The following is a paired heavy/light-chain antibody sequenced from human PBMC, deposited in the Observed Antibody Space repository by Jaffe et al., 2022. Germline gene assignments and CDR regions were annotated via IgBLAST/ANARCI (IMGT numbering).Light chain of an antibody. Sequence: EIVLTQSPGTLSLSPGERATLSCRASQSVSSYYLAWYQQKPGQAPRLLIYGASSRATGIPDRFSGSGSGTDFTLTISRLEPEDFAVYYCQQYGSSPPYTFGQGTKLEIK. CDR3: QQYGSSPPYT. J-gene: IGKJ2*01. V-gene: IGKV3-20*01. CDR2: GAS. CDR1: QSVSSYY.
Heavy chain of an antibody. D-gene: IGHD3-3*01. CDR2: IRSKAYGGTT. CDR1: GFTFGDYP. CDR3: TREAKPYYDFWSGYSAAVYWYFDY. Sequence: EVQLVESGGGLVQPGRSLRLSCTASGFTFGDYPMTWFRQAPGKGLEWVGSIRSKAYGGTTEYAASVKGRFTISRDDSKSIAYLQMNSLKTEDTAVYYCTREAKPYYDFWSGYSAAVYWYFDYWGQGTLVTVSS. V-gene: IGHV3-49*03. J-gene: IGHJ4*02.